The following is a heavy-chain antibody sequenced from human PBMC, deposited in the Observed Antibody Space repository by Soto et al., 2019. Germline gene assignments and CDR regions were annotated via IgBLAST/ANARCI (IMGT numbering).Heavy chain of an antibody. V-gene: IGHV4-38-2*01. CDR3: ARVHYSSSPGYDY. CDR2: IYHSGST. CDR1: GYSISSGYY. Sequence: SETLSLTCAVSGYSISSGYYWGWIRQPPGKGLEWIGSIYHSGSTYYNPSLKSRVTISVDTSKNQFSLKLSSVTAADTAVYYCARVHYSSSPGYDYWGQGTLVTVSS. J-gene: IGHJ4*02. D-gene: IGHD6-6*01.